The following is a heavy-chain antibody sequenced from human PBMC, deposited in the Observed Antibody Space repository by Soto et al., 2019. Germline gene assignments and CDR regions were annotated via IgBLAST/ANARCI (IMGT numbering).Heavy chain of an antibody. CDR2: ISGSGGYT. CDR3: ARGIWVATTADYYLDS. Sequence: GGFLRLSCAASGFTFSSYAMSWVRQAPGKGLEWVSAISGSGGYTKYADSVQGRFTISRDNAKSSLYLQMNSLRAEDTALYYCARGIWVATTADYYLDSWGQATLVNVSS. D-gene: IGHD5-12*01. V-gene: IGHV3-23*01. J-gene: IGHJ4*02. CDR1: GFTFSSYA.